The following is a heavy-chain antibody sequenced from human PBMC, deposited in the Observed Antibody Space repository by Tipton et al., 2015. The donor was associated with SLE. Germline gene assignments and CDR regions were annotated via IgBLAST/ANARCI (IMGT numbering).Heavy chain of an antibody. V-gene: IGHV4-59*08. D-gene: IGHD2-15*01. CDR2: IYYSGST. CDR1: GGSISSYY. CDR3: ARTSQGCLDY. Sequence: TLSLTCTVSGGSISSYYWSWIRQPPGKGLEWIGYIYYSGSTNYNPSLKSRVTISVDTSKNQFSLKLGSVTAADTAVYYCARTSQGCLDYWGQGTLVTVSS. J-gene: IGHJ4*02.